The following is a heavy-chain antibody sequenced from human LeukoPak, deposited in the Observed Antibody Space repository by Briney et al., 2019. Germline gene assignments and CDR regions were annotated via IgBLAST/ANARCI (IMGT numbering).Heavy chain of an antibody. Sequence: AETLSLTCTVSGGSISSYYWSWIGQPPGKGLEWIGYIYYSGSTNYNPSLKSRVTISVDTSKNQFSLKLTSVTAADTAVYYCARGGSWFDPWGQGTLVTVSS. CDR3: ARGGSWFDP. CDR1: GGSISSYY. J-gene: IGHJ5*02. D-gene: IGHD3-10*01. CDR2: IYYSGST. V-gene: IGHV4-59*01.